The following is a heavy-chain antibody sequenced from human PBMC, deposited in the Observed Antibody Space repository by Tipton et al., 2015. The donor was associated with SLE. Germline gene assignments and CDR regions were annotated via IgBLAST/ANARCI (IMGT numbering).Heavy chain of an antibody. CDR1: GGSFSGYY. CDR2: IYTSGST. CDR3: ARERAPHVDAFDI. Sequence: LRLSCAVYGGSFSGYYWSWIRQPAGKGLEWIGRIYTSGSTTYNPSLKSRVTMSVDTSKNQFSLKLSSVTAAGTAVYYCARERAPHVDAFDIWGQGTMVTVSS. J-gene: IGHJ3*02. V-gene: IGHV4-4*07.